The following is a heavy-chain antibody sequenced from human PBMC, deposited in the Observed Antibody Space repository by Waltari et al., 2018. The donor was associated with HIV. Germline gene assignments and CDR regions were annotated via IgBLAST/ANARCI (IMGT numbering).Heavy chain of an antibody. D-gene: IGHD6-13*01. V-gene: IGHV3-23*01. CDR2: ISGTGDHT. J-gene: IGHJ6*02. CDR1: GISFAPTA. CDR3: ARHSSSHPYYYAMDV. Sequence: EVQLLESGGGLVQPGQGMRISWQVSGISFAPTAMRWVRQAPGKGLEWVSAISGTGDHTFYADSVKGRFTISRGNSKRTLYLQMNSLRAEDTALYYCARHSSSHPYYYAMDVWGQGTTVTVSS.